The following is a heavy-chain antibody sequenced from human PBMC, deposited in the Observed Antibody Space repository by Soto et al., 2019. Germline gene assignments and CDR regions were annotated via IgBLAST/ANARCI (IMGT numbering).Heavy chain of an antibody. Sequence: GGSLRLSCAASGFTFSSYSMNWVRQAPGEGLEWVSYISSSSSTIYCADSVKGRFTISRDNAKNSLYLQMNSLRDAHTAVYYCPRDFLPASTTLLVGAFDIRGQGTMVTVS. CDR2: ISSSSSTI. J-gene: IGHJ3*02. CDR1: GFTFSSYS. V-gene: IGHV3-48*02. D-gene: IGHD1-26*01. CDR3: PRDFLPASTTLLVGAFDI.